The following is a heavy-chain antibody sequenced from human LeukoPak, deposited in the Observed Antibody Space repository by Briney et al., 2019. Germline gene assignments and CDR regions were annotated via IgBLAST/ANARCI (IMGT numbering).Heavy chain of an antibody. V-gene: IGHV3-48*03. CDR3: AREGGHGTMVRGVIITWGLFEYYFDY. CDR1: GFTFSSYE. D-gene: IGHD3-10*01. CDR2: ISSSGSTI. Sequence: GGSLRLSCAASGFTFSSYEMNWVRQAPGKGLEWVSYISSSGSTIYYADSVKGRFTISRDNAKNSLYLQMNSLRAEDTAVYYCAREGGHGTMVRGVIITWGLFEYYFDYWGQGTLVTVSS. J-gene: IGHJ4*02.